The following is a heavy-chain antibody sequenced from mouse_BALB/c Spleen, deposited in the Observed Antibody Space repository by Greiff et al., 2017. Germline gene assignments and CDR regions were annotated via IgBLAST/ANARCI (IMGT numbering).Heavy chain of an antibody. CDR3: ARSTMITTRYAMDY. CDR1: GYSITSDYA. CDR2: ISYSGST. Sequence: EVQLVESGPGLVKPSQSLSLTCTVTGYSITSDYAWNWIRQFPGNKLEWMGYISYSGSTSYNPSLKSRISITRDTSKNQFFLQLNSVTTEDTATYYCARSTMITTRYAMDYWGQGTSVTVSS. J-gene: IGHJ4*01. V-gene: IGHV3-2*02. D-gene: IGHD2-4*01.